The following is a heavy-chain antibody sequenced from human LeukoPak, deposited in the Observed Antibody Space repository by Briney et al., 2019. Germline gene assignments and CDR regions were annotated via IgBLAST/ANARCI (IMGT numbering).Heavy chain of an antibody. CDR1: GYTFIDYY. V-gene: IGHV1-2*02. J-gene: IGHJ4*02. Sequence: ASVKVSCKASGYTFIDYYVHWWRQAPGQGLEWMRWINPNAGGTNYAQKLQGRVTMAWDTSITTTYMELSRLTSDATAVYYCAKPHTTGWYWGQGTQVTVSS. CDR3: AKPHTTGWY. D-gene: IGHD6-19*01. CDR2: INPNAGGT.